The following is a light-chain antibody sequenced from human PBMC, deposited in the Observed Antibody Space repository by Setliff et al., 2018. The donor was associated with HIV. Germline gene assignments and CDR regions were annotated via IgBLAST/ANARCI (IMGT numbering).Light chain of an antibody. Sequence: QSALTQPASVSGSPGQSITISCTGTSNDVGSNNLVSWYQQHPGKAPKLIIYEGSQRPSGVSSRFSASKSGNTASLTISGLQADDEADYYCCSYAGSVTLGVLYVFGTGTKVTVL. CDR2: EGS. CDR1: SNDVGSNNL. CDR3: CSYAGSVTLGVLYV. V-gene: IGLV2-23*03. J-gene: IGLJ1*01.